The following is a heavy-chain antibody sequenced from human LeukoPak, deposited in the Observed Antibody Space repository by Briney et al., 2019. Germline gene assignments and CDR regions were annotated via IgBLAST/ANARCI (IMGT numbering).Heavy chain of an antibody. CDR2: IIPIFGTA. D-gene: IGHD6-13*01. Sequence: ASVKVSCKASGGTFSSYAISWVRQAPGRGLEWMGGIIPIFGTANYAQKFQGRVTITADESTSTAYMELSSLRSEDTAVYYCARGRAAAGTPYYFDYWGQGTLVTVSS. V-gene: IGHV1-69*13. CDR1: GGTFSSYA. J-gene: IGHJ4*02. CDR3: ARGRAAAGTPYYFDY.